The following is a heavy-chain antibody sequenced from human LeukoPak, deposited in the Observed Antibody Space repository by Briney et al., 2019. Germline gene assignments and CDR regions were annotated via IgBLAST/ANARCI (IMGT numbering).Heavy chain of an antibody. CDR3: ARANSSNGSYFDY. V-gene: IGHV1-69*02. CDR2: IIPILGIA. D-gene: IGHD6-6*01. Sequence: SVKVSCKASGGTFSRYTISWVRQAPGQGLEWMGRIIPILGIANYAQKFQGRVTITADKSTSTAYMELSSLRSEDTAVYYCARANSSNGSYFDYWGQGTLVTVSS. J-gene: IGHJ4*02. CDR1: GGTFSRYT.